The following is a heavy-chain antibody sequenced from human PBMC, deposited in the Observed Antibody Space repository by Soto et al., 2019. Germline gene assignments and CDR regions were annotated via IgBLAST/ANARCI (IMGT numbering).Heavy chain of an antibody. CDR3: ARTGGDYYYYGMDV. Sequence: ASVKVSCKASGYTFTSYYMHWVRQAPAQGLEWMGIINPSGGSTSYAQKFHGRVTMTRDTSTSTVYMELSSLRSEDTDVYYCARTGGDYYYYGMDVWGQGTTVTVSS. CDR1: GYTFTSYY. D-gene: IGHD3-10*01. V-gene: IGHV1-46*01. CDR2: INPSGGST. J-gene: IGHJ6*02.